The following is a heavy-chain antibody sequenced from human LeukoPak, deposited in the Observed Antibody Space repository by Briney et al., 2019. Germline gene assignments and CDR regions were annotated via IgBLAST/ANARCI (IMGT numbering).Heavy chain of an antibody. V-gene: IGHV3-30-3*01. CDR3: AGGRDV. CDR1: GFTFSSYH. J-gene: IGHJ6*02. Sequence: PGRSLRLSCAASGFTFSSYHMHWFRQAPGKGLEWVAVISYDTNDRYYADSVKGRFTISRDNSRNTLSLQMNSLRTEDTAVYYCAGGRDVWGQGTTVTVSS. CDR2: ISYDTNDR.